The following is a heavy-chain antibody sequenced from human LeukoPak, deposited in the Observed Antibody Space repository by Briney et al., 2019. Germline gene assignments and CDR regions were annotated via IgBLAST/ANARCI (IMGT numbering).Heavy chain of an antibody. D-gene: IGHD4-23*01. CDR3: ARDPPNYGGGY. J-gene: IGHJ4*02. Sequence: PGGSLRLSCAASGFTFSSYSMNWVRQAPGKGLEWVSYISSSSSTIYYADSVKGRFTISRDNAKNSLYLQMNSLRAEDTAVYYCARDPPNYGGGYWGQGTLVTVSS. CDR1: GFTFSSYS. CDR2: ISSSSSTI. V-gene: IGHV3-48*04.